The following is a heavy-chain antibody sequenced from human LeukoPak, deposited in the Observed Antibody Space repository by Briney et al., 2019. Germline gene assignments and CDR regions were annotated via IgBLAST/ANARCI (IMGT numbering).Heavy chain of an antibody. V-gene: IGHV4-38-2*01. J-gene: IGHJ5*02. CDR3: ARGGVTYDSGS. Sequence: SETLSLTCAVSGYSIISGYYWGWIRQPPGKGLEWIGNIYHNGNTYYNPSLKSRVTISVDTSKNQFSLKLSSVTAADTAVYYCARGGVTYDSGSWGQGTLVSVSS. CDR2: IYHNGNT. CDR1: GYSIISGYY. D-gene: IGHD3-10*01.